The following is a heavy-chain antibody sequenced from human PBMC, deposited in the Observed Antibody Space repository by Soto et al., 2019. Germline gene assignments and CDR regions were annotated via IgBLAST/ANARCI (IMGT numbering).Heavy chain of an antibody. CDR1: GFTFSNAW. CDR3: TTALYNSSLYPAVYGMDV. Sequence: ESGGGLVKPGGSLRLSCAASGFTFSNAWMNWVRQAPGKGLEWVGRIKSKTDGGTTDYAAPVKGRFTIPRDDSKNTLYLQMNSLKTEDTAVYYCTTALYNSSLYPAVYGMDVWGQGTTVTVSS. D-gene: IGHD6-13*01. CDR2: IKSKTDGGTT. V-gene: IGHV3-15*07. J-gene: IGHJ6*02.